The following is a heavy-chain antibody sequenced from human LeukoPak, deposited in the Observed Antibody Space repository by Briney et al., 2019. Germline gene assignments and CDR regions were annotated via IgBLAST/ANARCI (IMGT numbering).Heavy chain of an antibody. CDR2: ISRGGGGST. J-gene: IGHJ4*02. CDR3: LKKGQNEDYGKPD. V-gene: IGHV3-23*01. Sequence: GGSLRLSCAASGFTFSTYDMSWVRQAPGKGLECVASISRGGGGSTYYADSVKGRFTISRDNSKNTLYLQMNSLRADDTAVYYWLKKGQNEDYGKPDWGQGTLVTVSS. D-gene: IGHD4-17*01. CDR1: GFTFSTYD.